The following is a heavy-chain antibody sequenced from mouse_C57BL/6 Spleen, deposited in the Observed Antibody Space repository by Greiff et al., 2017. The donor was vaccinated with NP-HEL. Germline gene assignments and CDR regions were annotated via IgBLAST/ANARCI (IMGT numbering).Heavy chain of an antibody. Sequence: QVQLQQSGAELVRPGASVKLSCKASGYTFTDYYINWVKQRPGQGLEWIARLYPGSGTTYYNEKFKGKATLTAEKSSSTAYMQLSSLTSEDSAVYFCASDDDYDGGYYAMDYWGQGTSVTVSS. CDR2: LYPGSGTT. V-gene: IGHV1-76*01. J-gene: IGHJ4*01. CDR1: GYTFTDYY. CDR3: ASDDDYDGGYYAMDY. D-gene: IGHD2-4*01.